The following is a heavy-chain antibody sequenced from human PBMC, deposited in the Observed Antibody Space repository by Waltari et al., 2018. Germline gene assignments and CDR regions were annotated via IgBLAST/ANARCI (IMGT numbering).Heavy chain of an antibody. CDR1: VFRFSTYT. V-gene: IGHV3-48*03. D-gene: IGHD3-10*01. CDR2: ISRDGSTI. CDR3: AREGPHLWFGFDY. J-gene: IGHJ4*02. Sequence: VQLVGSGGGLAEPWWSLRRSWSSSVFRFSTYTMHGVRPAPGKGLDWISYISRDGSTIYYADSVKGRFTVPRENGRNSLFLQMNSRRGEDTAVYFCAREGPHLWFGFDYWGQGSLVTVSA.